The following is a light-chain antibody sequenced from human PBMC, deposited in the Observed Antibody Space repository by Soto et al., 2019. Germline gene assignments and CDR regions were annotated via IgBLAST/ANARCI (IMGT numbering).Light chain of an antibody. CDR3: HQYGSSPT. CDR1: QSVSSTY. CDR2: GAS. V-gene: IGKV3-20*01. J-gene: IGKJ2*01. Sequence: LLTQSPGTLSSSPGERATLSCRASQSVSSTYLAWYQQRPGQAPSLLIYGASSRATGIPDRFSGSGSGTDFTLTISRLEPEDFAVYYCHQYGSSPTFGQGTKLEIK.